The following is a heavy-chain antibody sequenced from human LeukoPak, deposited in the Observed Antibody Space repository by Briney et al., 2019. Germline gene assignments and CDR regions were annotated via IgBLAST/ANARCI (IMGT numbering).Heavy chain of an antibody. CDR1: GFTFSSYS. V-gene: IGHV3-48*01. D-gene: IGHD3-22*01. J-gene: IGHJ6*02. CDR3: ARDPPSYYYDSSGFYYYGMDV. CDR2: ISSSSSTI. Sequence: GGSLRLSYAASGFTFSSYSMNWVRQAPGKGLEWVSYISSSSSTIYYADSVKGRFTISRDNAKNSLYLQMNSLRAEDTAVYYCARDPPSYYYDSSGFYYYGMDVWGQGTTVTASS.